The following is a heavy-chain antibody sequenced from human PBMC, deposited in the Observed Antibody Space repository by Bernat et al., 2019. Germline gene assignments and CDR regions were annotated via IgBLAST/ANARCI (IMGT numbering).Heavy chain of an antibody. Sequence: VHLVESGGGVVQPGRSLRLSCAASGFTFSSYAMSWVRQAPGKGLEWVSAISGSGGSTYYADSVKGRFTISRDNSKNTLYLQMNSLRAEDTAVYYCAKAQYYYYDSSGYYYFDYWGQGTLVTVSS. J-gene: IGHJ4*02. V-gene: IGHV3-23*04. CDR2: ISGSGGST. CDR1: GFTFSSYA. CDR3: AKAQYYYYDSSGYYYFDY. D-gene: IGHD3-22*01.